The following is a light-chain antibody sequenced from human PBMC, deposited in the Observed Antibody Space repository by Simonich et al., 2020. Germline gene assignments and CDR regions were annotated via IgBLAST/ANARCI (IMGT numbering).Light chain of an antibody. V-gene: IGKV1-5*03. J-gene: IGKJ4*01. CDR1: KIISSW. CDR2: KAS. Sequence: DIQMTQSPSSLSASVGDRVTITCRASKIISSWLALDQQNPVKAPKHMIYKASSLESGVPSRFSGIGSGTEFTLTISSLQPDDFATYYCQQYNSYSPTFGGGTKVEIK. CDR3: QQYNSYSPT.